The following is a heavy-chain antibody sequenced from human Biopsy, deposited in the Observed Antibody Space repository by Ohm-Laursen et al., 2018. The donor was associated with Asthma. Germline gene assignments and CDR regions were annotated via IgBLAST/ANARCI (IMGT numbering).Heavy chain of an antibody. V-gene: IGHV1-46*01. CDR2: INPFGGSS. D-gene: IGHD2-2*01. CDR1: GYTVTRYA. CDR3: AREATSGEVPFGYFYALDV. Sequence: SVKVSCKASGYTVTRYAINWVRQAPGHGLEWMGMINPFGGSSNFAQKFQGRLTMTRDTSTRTVYMELSSLRSEDTAVYYCAREATSGEVPFGYFYALDVWGEGTTVTVSS. J-gene: IGHJ6*04.